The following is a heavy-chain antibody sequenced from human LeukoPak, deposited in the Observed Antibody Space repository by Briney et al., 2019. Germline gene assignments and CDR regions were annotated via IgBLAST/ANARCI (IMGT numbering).Heavy chain of an antibody. CDR2: INPNSGGT. V-gene: IGHV1-2*06. D-gene: IGHD2-2*01. CDR3: ARDMTSSRYYYYGMDV. J-gene: IGHJ6*02. CDR1: GYTFTGYY. Sequence: GASVKVSCKASGYTFTGYYMHWVRQAPGQGLEWMGRINPNSGGTNYAQKFQGRVTMTRDTSISTAYMELSRLRSDDTAVYYCARDMTSSRYYYYGMDVWGQGTTVTVSS.